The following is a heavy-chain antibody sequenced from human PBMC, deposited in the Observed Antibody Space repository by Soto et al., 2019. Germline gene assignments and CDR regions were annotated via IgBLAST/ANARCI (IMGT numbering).Heavy chain of an antibody. J-gene: IGHJ6*03. CDR1: GGSISSYY. CDR2: IYYSGST. V-gene: IGHV4-59*08. CDR3: AKGGDTAMFQYYYYMDV. D-gene: IGHD5-18*01. Sequence: SETLSLTCTVSGGSISSYYWSWIRQPPGKGLEWIGYIYYSGSTNYNPSLKSRVTISVATSKNHFSLKLTSVTAADTAEYYCAKGGDTAMFQYYYYMDVWGKGTTVTVSS.